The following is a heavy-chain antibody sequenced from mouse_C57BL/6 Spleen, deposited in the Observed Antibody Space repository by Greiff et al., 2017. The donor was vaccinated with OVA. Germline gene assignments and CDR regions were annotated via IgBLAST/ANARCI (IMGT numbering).Heavy chain of an antibody. V-gene: IGHV1-61*01. D-gene: IGHD1-1*01. J-gene: IGHJ3*01. Sequence: QVQLQQPGAELVRPGSSVKLSCKASGYTFTSYWMDWVKQRPGQGLEWIGNIYPSDSETHYNQKFKDKATFTVDKSSSTAYMQLSSLTSEDSAVYYCARSGSSSFAYWGQGTLVTVSA. CDR2: IYPSDSET. CDR3: ARSGSSSFAY. CDR1: GYTFTSYW.